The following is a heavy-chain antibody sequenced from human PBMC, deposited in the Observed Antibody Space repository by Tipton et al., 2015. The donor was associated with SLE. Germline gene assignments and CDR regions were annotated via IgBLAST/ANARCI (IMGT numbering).Heavy chain of an antibody. V-gene: IGHV3-23*01. Sequence: SLRLSCEASGFIFRMYGMSWVRQAPGKGLEWVSTLSDNEGDTYYADSVKGRFTISRDNFQNTLNLLLERLTAEDTATYYCAKDEGICTDGVCYDLFDHWGQGALVTVSS. CDR2: LSDNEGDT. CDR3: AKDEGICTDGVCYDLFDH. CDR1: GFIFRMYG. J-gene: IGHJ4*02. D-gene: IGHD2-8*01.